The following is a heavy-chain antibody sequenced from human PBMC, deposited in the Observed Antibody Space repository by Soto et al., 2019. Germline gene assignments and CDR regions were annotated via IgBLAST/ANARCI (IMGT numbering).Heavy chain of an antibody. D-gene: IGHD3-10*01. CDR3: ALPYASGSPTGPFDY. V-gene: IGHV1-69*13. CDR1: GGTFSSYA. CDR2: IIPIFGTA. J-gene: IGHJ4*02. Sequence: SVKVSCKASGGTFSSYAISWVRQAPGQGLEWMGGIIPIFGTANYAQKFQGRVTITADESTSTAYMELSSLRSEDTAVYYCALPYASGSPTGPFDYWGQGTLVTVSS.